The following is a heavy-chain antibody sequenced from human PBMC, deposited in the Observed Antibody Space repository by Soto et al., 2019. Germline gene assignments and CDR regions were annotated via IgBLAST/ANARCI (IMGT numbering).Heavy chain of an antibody. Sequence: PGGSLRLSCVASEFTFISYWMDCFRQVPGKVLVWVSRLNEDGSFTSYADSVKGRFSIFRDNAKKTLYLQMNSLSAEDSAVYYCARDLSGRADVWGQGTTVTVSS. CDR1: EFTFISYW. V-gene: IGHV3-74*03. D-gene: IGHD3-10*01. CDR2: LNEDGSFT. CDR3: ARDLSGRADV. J-gene: IGHJ6*02.